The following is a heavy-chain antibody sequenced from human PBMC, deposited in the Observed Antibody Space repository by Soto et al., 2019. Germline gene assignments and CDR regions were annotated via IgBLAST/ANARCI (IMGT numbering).Heavy chain of an antibody. CDR3: ARDCNWVDRNNDTKLLYYYGMDV. D-gene: IGHD1-1*01. CDR2: ISSSSSYI. J-gene: IGHJ6*02. V-gene: IGHV3-21*01. CDR1: GFTFSSYS. Sequence: PGGSLRLSCAASGFTFSSYSMNWVRQAPGKGLEWVSSISSSSSYIYYADSVKGRFTISRDNAKNSLYLQMNSLRAEDTAVYYCARDCNWVDRNNDTKLLYYYGMDVWGQGTTVTVSS.